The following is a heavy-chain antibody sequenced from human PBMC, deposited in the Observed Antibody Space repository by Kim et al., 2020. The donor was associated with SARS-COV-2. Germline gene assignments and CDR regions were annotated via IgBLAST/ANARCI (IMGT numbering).Heavy chain of an antibody. CDR3: ARDYPYCGGDCRRIGVDAFDI. CDR1: GYTFTSYA. V-gene: IGHV7-4-1*02. D-gene: IGHD2-21*02. CDR2: INTNTGNP. J-gene: IGHJ3*02. Sequence: ASVKVSCKASGYTFTSYAMNWVRQAPGQGLEWMGWINTNTGNPTYAQGFTGRFVFSLDTSVSTAYLQISSLKAEDTAVYYCARDYPYCGGDCRRIGVDAFDIWGQGTMVTVSS.